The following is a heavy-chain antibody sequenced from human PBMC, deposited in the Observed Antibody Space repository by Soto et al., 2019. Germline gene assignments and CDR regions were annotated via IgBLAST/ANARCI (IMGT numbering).Heavy chain of an antibody. V-gene: IGHV4-30-4*01. CDR2: IYYSGST. CDR1: GGSISSGDYY. Sequence: SETLSLTCTVSGGSISSGDYYWSWIRQPPGKGLEWMGYIYYSGSTYYNPSLKSRVTISVDTSKNQFSLKLSSVTAADTAVYYCARDLTAGWFDPWGQGTLVTVSS. CDR3: ARDLTAGWFDP. J-gene: IGHJ5*02.